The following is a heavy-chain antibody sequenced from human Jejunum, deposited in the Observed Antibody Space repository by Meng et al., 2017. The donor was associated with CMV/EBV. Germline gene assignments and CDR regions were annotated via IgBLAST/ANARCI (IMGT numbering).Heavy chain of an antibody. Sequence: HLQMQESGPGLGKPSETPSLTCTVSDGSISSNTLYWGWTRQPPGKGLEWIGSIYYSGSTYYNPSLKSRVAISVDTSKNQFSLTLRSVTAADTAVYYCAKAFCSSSSCSAIGYFDYWGQGTLVTVSS. J-gene: IGHJ4*02. CDR1: DGSISSNTLY. V-gene: IGHV4-39*07. CDR2: IYYSGST. D-gene: IGHD6-6*01. CDR3: AKAFCSSSSCSAIGYFDY.